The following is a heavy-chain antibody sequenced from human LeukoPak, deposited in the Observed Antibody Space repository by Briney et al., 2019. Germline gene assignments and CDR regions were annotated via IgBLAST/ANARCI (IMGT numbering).Heavy chain of an antibody. V-gene: IGHV3-23*01. CDR3: AKIEGDTYFSWYMDV. Sequence: QPGGSLRLSCAASGFTFRSFAMSWVRQAPGKGLEWVSGIIGSGRTTFYADSVKGRFTISRDNSKNTLYLQMNSLRAEDTAIYYCAKIEGDTYFSWYMDVWGKGTTVTVSS. J-gene: IGHJ6*03. CDR2: IIGSGRTT. D-gene: IGHD2-21*01. CDR1: GFTFRSFA.